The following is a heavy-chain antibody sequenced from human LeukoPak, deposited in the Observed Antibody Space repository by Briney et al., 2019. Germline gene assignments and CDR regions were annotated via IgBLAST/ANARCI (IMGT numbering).Heavy chain of an antibody. CDR3: ARAIEDSSSWYHGYDAFDI. V-gene: IGHV1-8*02. D-gene: IGHD6-13*01. J-gene: IGHJ3*02. Sequence: GASVKVSCKASGGTFSSYDINWVRQATGQGLEWMGWMNPNSGNTGYAQKFQGRVTMTRNTSISTAYMELSSLRSEDTAVYYCARAIEDSSSWYHGYDAFDIWGQGTMVTVSS. CDR1: GGTFSSYD. CDR2: MNPNSGNT.